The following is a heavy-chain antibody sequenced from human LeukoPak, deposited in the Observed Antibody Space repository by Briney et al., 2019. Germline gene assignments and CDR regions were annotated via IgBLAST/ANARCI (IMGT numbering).Heavy chain of an antibody. CDR2: ISAYNGNT. Sequence: ASVKVSCKASGYTFTSYGISWVRQAPGQGLEWMGWISAYNGNTNYAQKLQGRVTMTTDTSTSTAYMELRSLRSDDTAVYYCARERNYGSGSYYYFDYWGQGTLVTVSS. V-gene: IGHV1-18*01. J-gene: IGHJ4*02. CDR1: GYTFTSYG. CDR3: ARERNYGSGSYYYFDY. D-gene: IGHD3-10*01.